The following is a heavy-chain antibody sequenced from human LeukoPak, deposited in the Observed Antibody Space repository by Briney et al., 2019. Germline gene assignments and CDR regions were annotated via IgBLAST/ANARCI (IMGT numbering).Heavy chain of an antibody. Sequence: SETLSLTCTVSGGSISSYYWSWIRQPAGKGLEWIGRIYTSGSTNYNPSLKSRVTMSVDTSKNQFSLKLSSVTAADTAVYYCARDRRIQLWTTGMYYFDYWGQGTLVTVSS. CDR2: IYTSGST. V-gene: IGHV4-4*07. CDR1: GGSISSYY. J-gene: IGHJ4*02. D-gene: IGHD5-18*01. CDR3: ARDRRIQLWTTGMYYFDY.